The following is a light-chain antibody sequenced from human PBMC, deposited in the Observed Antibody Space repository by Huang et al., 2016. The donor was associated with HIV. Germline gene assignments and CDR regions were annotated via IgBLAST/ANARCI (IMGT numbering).Light chain of an antibody. J-gene: IGKJ2*01. CDR2: GAS. Sequence: IVMTQSPATLSVSPGERATLSCRASHSISNNLAWYQQKPGQAPRLLIYGASSRATGFPARFSGSGSGTEFTLTVSSLQSEDFAVYYCQQYNNWPPHTFGQGTKLEIK. CDR3: QQYNNWPPHT. CDR1: HSISNN. V-gene: IGKV3-15*01.